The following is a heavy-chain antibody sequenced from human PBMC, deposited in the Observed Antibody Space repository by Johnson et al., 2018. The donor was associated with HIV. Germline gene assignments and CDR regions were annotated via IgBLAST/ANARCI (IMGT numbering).Heavy chain of an antibody. J-gene: IGHJ3*02. CDR3: ARGGIRGYSYGPGAFDI. CDR2: ISYDGSNK. V-gene: IGHV3-30*04. D-gene: IGHD5-18*01. Sequence: QVQLVESGGGVVQPGRSLRLSCAASGFTFSSYAMHWVRQAPGKGLEWVAVISYDGSNKYYADSVKGRFTISRDNSKNTLYVQMNSLRAEDTAVYYCARGGIRGYSYGPGAFDIWGQGTMVTVSS. CDR1: GFTFSSYA.